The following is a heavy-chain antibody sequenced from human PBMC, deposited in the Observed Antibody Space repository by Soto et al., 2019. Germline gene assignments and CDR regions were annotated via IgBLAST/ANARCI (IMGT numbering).Heavy chain of an antibody. Sequence: QVQLQESGPGLVKPSGTLSLTCAVSGGSISSSNWWSWVRQPPGKGLEWIGEIYHSGSTNYNPSLKMRVPLSVAKSKNQFSLQRSSVTAADTDVYYCASDTEATVTRRHGMDVWGQGTTVTVSS. CDR2: IYHSGST. CDR1: GGSISSSNW. CDR3: ASDTEATVTRRHGMDV. D-gene: IGHD4-17*01. J-gene: IGHJ6*02. V-gene: IGHV4-4*02.